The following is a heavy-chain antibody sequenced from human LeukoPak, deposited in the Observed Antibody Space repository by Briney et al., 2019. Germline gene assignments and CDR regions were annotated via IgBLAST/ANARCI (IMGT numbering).Heavy chain of an antibody. V-gene: IGHV1-2*02. J-gene: IGHJ4*02. Sequence: DSLKVSCKASGYTFTDYYMHWVRQAPGQGLEWMGWINPNSGGTNYAQKFQGRVTMTRDTSISTAYMELSSLRSDDTAMYYCARSYSGFGYSLHDYWGQGTLVTVSS. CDR1: GYTFTDYY. CDR2: INPNSGGT. D-gene: IGHD1-26*01. CDR3: ARSYSGFGYSLHDY.